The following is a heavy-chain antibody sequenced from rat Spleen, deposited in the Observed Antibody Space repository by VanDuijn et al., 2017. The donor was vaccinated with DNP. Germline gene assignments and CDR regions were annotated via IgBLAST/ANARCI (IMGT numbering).Heavy chain of an antibody. D-gene: IGHD1-12*01. CDR3: ARHRTIMPYYYAMDA. J-gene: IGHJ4*01. Sequence: EVQLVESGGGLVQPGRSLKLSCAVSGITFSDYYMAWVRQAPAKGLEWVATLSYNGGTPYYRDSVKGRFTISRDNAQSTLYLQIDSLRSEDTATYYCARHRTIMPYYYAMDAWGQGASVTVSS. CDR2: LSYNGGTP. CDR1: GITFSDYY. V-gene: IGHV5-7*01.